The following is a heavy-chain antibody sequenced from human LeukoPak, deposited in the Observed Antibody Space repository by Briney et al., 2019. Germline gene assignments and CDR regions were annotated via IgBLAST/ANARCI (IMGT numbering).Heavy chain of an antibody. CDR3: ARVFVAVGSSSGWYMDY. CDR2: IYYSGST. CDR1: GGSISSSSYY. V-gene: IGHV4-39*07. J-gene: IGHJ4*02. Sequence: SETLSLTCTVSGGSISSSSYYWGWIRQPPGKGLEWIGSIYYSGSTYYNPSLKSRVTISVDTSKNQFSLKLSSVTAADTAVYYCARVFVAVGSSSGWYMDYWGQGTLVTVSS. D-gene: IGHD6-19*01.